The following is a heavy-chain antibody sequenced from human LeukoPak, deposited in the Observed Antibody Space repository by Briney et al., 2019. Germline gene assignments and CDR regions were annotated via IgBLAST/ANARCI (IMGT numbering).Heavy chain of an antibody. CDR1: GYTFTSYY. D-gene: IGHD3-10*01. J-gene: IGHJ4*02. Sequence: ASVKVSCKASGYTFTSYYMHWVRQAPGQGLEWMGIINPSGGSTSYAQKFQGRVTMTRDTSTSTVYMELSSLRFEDTAVYYCARTPWFGELLFYYFDYWGQGTLVTVSS. CDR3: ARTPWFGELLFYYFDY. V-gene: IGHV1-46*01. CDR2: INPSGGST.